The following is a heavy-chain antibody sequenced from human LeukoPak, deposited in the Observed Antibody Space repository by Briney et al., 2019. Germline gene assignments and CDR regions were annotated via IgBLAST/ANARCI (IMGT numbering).Heavy chain of an antibody. CDR2: IIPIFGTA. Sequence: SVKVSCKASGYIFASYGISWVRQAPGQGLEWMGGIIPIFGTANYAQKFQGRVTITADESTSTAYMELSSLRSEDTAVYYCARGDRIVGATTPIKFDYWGQGTLVTVSS. J-gene: IGHJ4*02. CDR1: GYIFASYG. D-gene: IGHD1-26*01. V-gene: IGHV1-69*13. CDR3: ARGDRIVGATTPIKFDY.